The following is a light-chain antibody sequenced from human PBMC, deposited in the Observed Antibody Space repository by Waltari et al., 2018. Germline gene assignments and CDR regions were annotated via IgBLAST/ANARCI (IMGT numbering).Light chain of an antibody. CDR3: QQSYTTPRT. J-gene: IGKJ5*01. V-gene: IGKV1-39*01. Sequence: DIQMTQSPPSLSASVGDRVTISCRASQSINSYLNWYQQQPGKAPKLLIFAASSLQSGVPSRFSGSGSGTDFTLTISSLQPEDFATYYCQQSYTTPRTFGQGTRLEIK. CDR1: QSINSY. CDR2: AAS.